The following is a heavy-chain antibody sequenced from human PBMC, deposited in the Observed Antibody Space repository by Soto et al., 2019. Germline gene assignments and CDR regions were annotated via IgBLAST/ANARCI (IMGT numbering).Heavy chain of an antibody. CDR1: GGTFSSYA. CDR2: IIPIFGTA. J-gene: IGHJ2*01. Sequence: GASVKVSCKASGGTFSSYAISWVRQAPGQGLEWMGGIIPIFGTANYAQKFQGRVTITADESTSTAYMELSSLRSEDTAVYYCARAYYDSSGLPADFDLWGRGTLVTVSS. D-gene: IGHD3-22*01. CDR3: ARAYYDSSGLPADFDL. V-gene: IGHV1-69*13.